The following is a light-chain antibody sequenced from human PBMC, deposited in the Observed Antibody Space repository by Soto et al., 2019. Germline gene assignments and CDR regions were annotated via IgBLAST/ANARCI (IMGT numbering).Light chain of an antibody. CDR2: AAS. V-gene: IGKV1-39*01. CDR1: QSISNH. Sequence: DIQMTQSPSSLSASVEDRVIITCRASQSISNHLNWYQQKPGKAPKLLIFAASSLQSGVPSRFSGSRSGPDFTLTISSLQPDDFATYYCQHYNSYSEAFGQGTKVDTK. CDR3: QHYNSYSEA. J-gene: IGKJ1*01.